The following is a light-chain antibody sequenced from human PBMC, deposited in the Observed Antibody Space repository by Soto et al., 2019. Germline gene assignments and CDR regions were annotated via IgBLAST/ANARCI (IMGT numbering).Light chain of an antibody. CDR2: GTS. J-gene: IGKJ1*01. Sequence: EIVLTQSPGTLSLSPGERATLSCRASQSVTSNYLAWFQQKPGQAPRLLSVGTSTWPPGIPDRFSGSGSGTDFSLTISRLEPEHFAVYYCQHYGRSPPWTFGQGTKVDIK. V-gene: IGKV3-20*01. CDR1: QSVTSNY. CDR3: QHYGRSPPWT.